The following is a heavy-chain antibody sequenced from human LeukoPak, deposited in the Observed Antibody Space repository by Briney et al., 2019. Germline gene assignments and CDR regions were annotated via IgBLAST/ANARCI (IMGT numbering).Heavy chain of an antibody. J-gene: IGHJ5*02. CDR3: AREGRKPDNWFDP. Sequence: GGSLRLSCAASGFTFSIYWMSWVRQAPGKGLEWVASINQDGSEKYYVDSVKGRCTISRDNAKTSLYLQMNSLRAEDTAVYYCAREGRKPDNWFDPWGQGTLVTVSS. CDR2: INQDGSEK. V-gene: IGHV3-7*01. D-gene: IGHD1-26*01. CDR1: GFTFSIYW.